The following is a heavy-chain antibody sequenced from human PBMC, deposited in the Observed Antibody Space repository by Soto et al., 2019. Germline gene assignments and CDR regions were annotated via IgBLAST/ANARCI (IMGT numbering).Heavy chain of an antibody. Sequence: SETLSLTCTVSGGSISSYYWSWIRQPPGKGLEWIGYIYYSGSTNYNPSLKSRVTISVDTSKNQFSLKLSSVTAADMAVYYCARSPDYYDSSGYYLLHFDYWGQGTLVTVSS. V-gene: IGHV4-59*01. J-gene: IGHJ4*02. CDR1: GGSISSYY. CDR2: IYYSGST. CDR3: ARSPDYYDSSGYYLLHFDY. D-gene: IGHD3-22*01.